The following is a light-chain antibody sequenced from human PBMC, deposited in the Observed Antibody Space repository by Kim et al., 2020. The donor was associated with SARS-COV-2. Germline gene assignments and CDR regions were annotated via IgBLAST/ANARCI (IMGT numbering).Light chain of an antibody. CDR2: QDS. V-gene: IGLV3-1*01. J-gene: IGLJ3*02. CDR3: QAWDSSTAV. Sequence: SYELTQPPSVSVSPGQTASITCSGDKLGDKYACWYQQKPGQSPVLVIYQDSKRPSGIPERFSGSNSGNTATLTISGTQAMDEADYYCQAWDSSTAVFGRGPQLTVL. CDR1: KLGDKY.